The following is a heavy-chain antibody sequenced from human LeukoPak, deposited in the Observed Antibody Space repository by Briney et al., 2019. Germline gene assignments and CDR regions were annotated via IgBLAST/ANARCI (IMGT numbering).Heavy chain of an antibody. D-gene: IGHD3-22*01. Sequence: GGSLRLSCAASGFTFSSYWMHWVRQAPGKGLVWVSRINSDGSSTSYADSVKGRFTISRDNSKNSLYLQMNSLRTEDTALYYCANGYYDSSGYPDYWGQGTLVTVSS. J-gene: IGHJ4*02. CDR2: INSDGSST. CDR3: ANGYYDSSGYPDY. CDR1: GFTFSSYW. V-gene: IGHV3-74*01.